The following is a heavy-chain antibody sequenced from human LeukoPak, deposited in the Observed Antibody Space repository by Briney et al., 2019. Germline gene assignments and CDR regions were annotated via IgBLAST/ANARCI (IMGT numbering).Heavy chain of an antibody. J-gene: IGHJ1*01. V-gene: IGHV4-39*01. CDR2: MYYSGNT. D-gene: IGHD3-10*01. CDR3: ARGGITMVRGALGGYFQH. Sequence: SETLSLTCTVSGDSISSSSYYWGWIRQPPGKGLEWIGSMYYSGNTYFNPSLKSRVTISVDTSKNQVSLKLSSVTAADTAVYYCARGGITMVRGALGGYFQHWGQGTLVTVSS. CDR1: GDSISSSSYY.